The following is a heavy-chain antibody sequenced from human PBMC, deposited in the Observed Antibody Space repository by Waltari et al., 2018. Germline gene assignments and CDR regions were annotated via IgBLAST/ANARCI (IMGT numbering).Heavy chain of an antibody. J-gene: IGHJ6*02. D-gene: IGHD3-22*01. V-gene: IGHV4-39*07. CDR3: ARDRKYYYDSSGYYYGMDV. Sequence: QLQLQESGPGLVKPSETLSLTCPVSGCSISSSSYYWGWIRQPPGKGLEWIGSIYYSGGTYYNPSLKSRVTISVDTSKNQFSLKLSSVTAADTAVYYCARDRKYYYDSSGYYYGMDVWGQGTTVTVSS. CDR2: IYYSGGT. CDR1: GCSISSSSYY.